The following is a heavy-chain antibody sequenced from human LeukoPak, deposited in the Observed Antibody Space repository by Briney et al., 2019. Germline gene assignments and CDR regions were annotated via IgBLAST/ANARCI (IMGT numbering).Heavy chain of an antibody. CDR3: ARNPKPLYHFDN. CDR2: IYYSGST. D-gene: IGHD2-8*01. V-gene: IGHV4-61*08. Sequence: SETLSLTCTVSGGSISSSDYYWSWIRQPPGKGLEWIGYIYYSGSTNYNPSLKSRVTISVDTSKNQFSLKLTSVTAADTAVYYCARNPKPLYHFDNWGQGTLVTVSS. J-gene: IGHJ4*02. CDR1: GGSISSSDYY.